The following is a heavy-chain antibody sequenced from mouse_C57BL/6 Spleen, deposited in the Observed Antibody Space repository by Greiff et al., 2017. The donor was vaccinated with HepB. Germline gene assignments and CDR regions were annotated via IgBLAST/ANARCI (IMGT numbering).Heavy chain of an antibody. D-gene: IGHD1-1*01. Sequence: EVQGVESGGDLVKPGGSLKLSCAASGFTFSSYGMSWVRQTPDKRLEWVATISSGGSYTYYPDSVKGRFTISRDNAKNTLYLQMSSLKSEDTAMYYCARPDGSSPYWYFDVWGTGTTVTVSS. J-gene: IGHJ1*03. CDR2: ISSGGSYT. V-gene: IGHV5-6*01. CDR3: ARPDGSSPYWYFDV. CDR1: GFTFSSYG.